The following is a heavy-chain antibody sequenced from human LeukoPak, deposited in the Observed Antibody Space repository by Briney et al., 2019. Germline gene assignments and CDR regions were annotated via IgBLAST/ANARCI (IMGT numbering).Heavy chain of an antibody. J-gene: IGHJ4*02. Sequence: GGSLRLSCAASGFTFSSYAMSWVRQAPGKGLEWVSAISGSGGSTYCADSVKGRFTISRDNSKDTLYLQMNSLRAEDTAVYYCAKDRDSSGWYCYWGQGTLVTVSS. CDR1: GFTFSSYA. V-gene: IGHV3-23*01. D-gene: IGHD6-19*01. CDR3: AKDRDSSGWYCY. CDR2: ISGSGGST.